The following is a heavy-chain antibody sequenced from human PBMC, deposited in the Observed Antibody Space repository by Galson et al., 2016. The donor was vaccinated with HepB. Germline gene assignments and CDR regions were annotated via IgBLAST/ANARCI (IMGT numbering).Heavy chain of an antibody. V-gene: IGHV3-9*01. Sequence: SLRLSCAASGFTFDDYDMHWVRQAPGKGLEWVSGISWNSGSIDYADSVKGRFTIARDNAKETVYLQMSSLRGEDTAVYYCANGSGRTRTTEGFDFWGQGALVTVSS. CDR3: ANGSGRTRTTEGFDF. CDR1: GFTFDDYD. CDR2: ISWNSGSI. D-gene: IGHD1-1*01. J-gene: IGHJ4*02.